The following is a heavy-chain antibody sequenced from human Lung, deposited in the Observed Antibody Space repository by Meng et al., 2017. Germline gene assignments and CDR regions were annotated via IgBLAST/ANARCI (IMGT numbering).Heavy chain of an antibody. J-gene: IGHJ4*02. D-gene: IGHD3-10*01. V-gene: IGHV4-34*01. CDR2: INHGGST. Sequence: QVRLQQGGAGRLRPPGNLSPPWAVYGGSISGSYWSWIRQSPAKGLEWIGKINHGGSTNYNPSLESRVTISVDTPKNQFSLRLTSMTVADTAVYYCARERHSTIIRGVIDFWGQGALVTVSS. CDR1: GGSISGSY. CDR3: ARERHSTIIRGVIDF.